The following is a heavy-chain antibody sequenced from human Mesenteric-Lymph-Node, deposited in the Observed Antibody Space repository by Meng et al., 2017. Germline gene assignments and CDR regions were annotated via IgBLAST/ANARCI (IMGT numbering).Heavy chain of an antibody. CDR3: AREAAAGAGY. J-gene: IGHJ4*02. CDR1: GGSISSSSYY. Sequence: GSLRLSCTVSGGSISSSSYYWGWIRQPPGKGLEWIGSIYYSGSTYYNPSLKSRVTISGDTSKNQFSLKLSSVTAADTAVYYCAREAAAGAGYWGRGTLVTVSS. V-gene: IGHV4-39*07. CDR2: IYYSGST. D-gene: IGHD6-13*01.